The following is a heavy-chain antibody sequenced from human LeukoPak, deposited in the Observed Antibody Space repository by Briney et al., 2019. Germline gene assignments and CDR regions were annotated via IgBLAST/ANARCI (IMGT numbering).Heavy chain of an antibody. J-gene: IGHJ4*02. CDR2: IFHSGKT. D-gene: IGHD3-9*01. Sequence: SETLSLTCNVSGFSINIGYYWGWIRQPPGKGLEWIGSIFHSGKTYYNSSLKSRVTISIDTSKNQFSLKLSSVTAADTAVYYCATIRAAYYDVLTGPFDYWGQGTLVTVSS. CDR1: GFSINIGYY. V-gene: IGHV4-38-2*02. CDR3: ATIRAAYYDVLTGPFDY.